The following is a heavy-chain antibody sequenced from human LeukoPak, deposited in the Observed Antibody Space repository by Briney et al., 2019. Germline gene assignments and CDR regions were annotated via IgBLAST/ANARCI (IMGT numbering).Heavy chain of an antibody. CDR3: ARSWNYGRAAEAFDI. CDR1: GYSITSCDY. Sequence: SETLSLTCAASGYSITSCDYWWWIRHPPRKVLEGVSSRYHSGGRYYKPSLKSRVTISLDTSKNQFSLRLSSVPDAETAVYYCARSWNYGRAAEAFDIWGQGTMVTVSS. V-gene: IGHV4-38-2*01. CDR2: RYHSGGR. D-gene: IGHD1-7*01. J-gene: IGHJ3*02.